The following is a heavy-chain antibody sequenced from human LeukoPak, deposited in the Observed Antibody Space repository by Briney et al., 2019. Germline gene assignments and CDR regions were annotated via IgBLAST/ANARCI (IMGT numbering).Heavy chain of an antibody. Sequence: GGSLRLSCAASGFTFSSYWMTWVRQAPGKGLEWVANIKHDGSEKYYVDSVKGRFTISRDDAKNSLYLQMNSLGAEDTAVYYCARDYYTSGSHDYWGQGTLVTVSS. D-gene: IGHD3-10*01. V-gene: IGHV3-7*04. CDR3: ARDYYTSGSHDY. CDR1: GFTFSSYW. CDR2: IKHDGSEK. J-gene: IGHJ4*02.